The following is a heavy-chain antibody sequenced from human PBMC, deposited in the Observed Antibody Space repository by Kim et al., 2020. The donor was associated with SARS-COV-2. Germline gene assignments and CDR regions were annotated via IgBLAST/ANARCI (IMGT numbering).Heavy chain of an antibody. CDR2: IRSKANSYAT. V-gene: IGHV3-73*01. CDR1: GFTFSGSA. Sequence: GGSLRLSCAASGFTFSGSAMHWVRQASGKGLEWVGRIRSKANSYATAYAASVKGRFTISRDDSKNTAYLQMNSLKTEDTAVYYWTRLSIWADDFDYWGQGTLVTVSS. CDR3: TRLSIWADDFDY. J-gene: IGHJ4*02. D-gene: IGHD6-6*01.